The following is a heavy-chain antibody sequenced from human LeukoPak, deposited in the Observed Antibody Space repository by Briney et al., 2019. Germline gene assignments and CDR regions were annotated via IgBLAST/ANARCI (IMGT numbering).Heavy chain of an antibody. D-gene: IGHD3-3*02. CDR3: TSALNIYTHY. Sequence: GGSLRLSCAASGFTSSMYWMHWVRQAPGKGLVWVSGINTDGRITNCADSVKGRFTISRDNAKNTLYLQMNSLRAEDTALYYCTSALNIYTHYWGQGTLVTVSS. V-gene: IGHV3-74*01. CDR2: INTDGRIT. CDR1: GFTSSMYW. J-gene: IGHJ4*02.